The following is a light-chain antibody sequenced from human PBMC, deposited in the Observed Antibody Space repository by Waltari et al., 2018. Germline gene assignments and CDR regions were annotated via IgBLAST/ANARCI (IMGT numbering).Light chain of an antibody. CDR3: QQFYSSPLT. Sequence: DIVMTQSPDSLAVSLGERATINCKSSQTVLYSSNNRYSLARFQQKPGQPPKLLIYWASTRESGVPDQFSCSGSGTDFTLTISSLQAEDVAVYYCQQFYSSPLTFGGGTKVEIK. V-gene: IGKV4-1*01. J-gene: IGKJ4*01. CDR1: QTVLYSSNNRYS. CDR2: WAS.